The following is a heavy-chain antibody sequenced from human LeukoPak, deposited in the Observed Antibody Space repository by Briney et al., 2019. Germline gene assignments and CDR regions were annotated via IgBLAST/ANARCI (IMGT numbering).Heavy chain of an antibody. CDR1: GGSFSGYY. Sequence: PSETLSLTCAVYGGSFSGYYWSWIRQPPGKGLEWIGEINHSGSTNYNPSLKSRVTISVDTSKNQFSLKLSSVTAADTAVYYCARAGRGHRYYYYYGMDVWGQGTTVTVSS. CDR2: INHSGST. CDR3: ARAGRGHRYYYYYGMDV. J-gene: IGHJ6*02. V-gene: IGHV4-34*01.